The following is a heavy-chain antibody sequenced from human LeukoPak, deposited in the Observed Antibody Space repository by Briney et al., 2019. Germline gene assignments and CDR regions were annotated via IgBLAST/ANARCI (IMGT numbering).Heavy chain of an antibody. V-gene: IGHV3-23*01. CDR2: FSGSGGST. CDR3: VIEVSGSFPT. J-gene: IGHJ4*02. Sequence: GGSLRLSCAASGFTFSSYSMNWVRQAPGKGLEWVSSFSGSGGSTYYADSVKGRFTISRDNSKNTLYLQMISLRAEDTAVYYCVIEVSGSFPTWGQGTLVTVSS. D-gene: IGHD1-26*01. CDR1: GFTFSSYS.